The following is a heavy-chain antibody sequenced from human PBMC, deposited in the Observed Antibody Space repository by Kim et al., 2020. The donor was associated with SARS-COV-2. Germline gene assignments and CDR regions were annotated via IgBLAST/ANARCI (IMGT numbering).Heavy chain of an antibody. V-gene: IGHV5-10-1*01. D-gene: IGHD4-4*01. J-gene: IGHJ4*02. CDR3: ARLRDYSGPLPADY. Sequence: PSFQGHVTISADKSISTAYLQWSSLKASDTAMYYCARLRDYSGPLPADYWGQGTLVTVSS.